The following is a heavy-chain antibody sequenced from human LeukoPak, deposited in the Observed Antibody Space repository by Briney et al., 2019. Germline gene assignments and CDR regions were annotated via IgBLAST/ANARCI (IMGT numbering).Heavy chain of an antibody. Sequence: GGSLRLSCIASGFSFGDYAMSWVRQAPGKGLKWVGFIRSTAYGGTTEYAASVQGRFTISRDDSKSIAYLQMNSLKTEDTAVYYRTRDQSDNWNDDWGFDYWGQGTLVTVSS. CDR1: GFSFGDYA. V-gene: IGHV3-49*04. CDR3: TRDQSDNWNDDWGFDY. J-gene: IGHJ4*02. D-gene: IGHD1-1*01. CDR2: IRSTAYGGTT.